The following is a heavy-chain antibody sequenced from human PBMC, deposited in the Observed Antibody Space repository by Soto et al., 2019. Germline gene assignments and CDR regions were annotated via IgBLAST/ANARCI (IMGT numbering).Heavy chain of an antibody. J-gene: IGHJ4*02. CDR2: ISAYNGNT. Sequence: QVQLVQSGAEVKKPGASVKVSCKASGYTFTSYGISWVRQAPGQGLEWMGWISAYNGNTNYAQKLQGRVTMTTDTSTRTAYMELRSLRSDDTAVYYCARVRTYYDILTGYYRGGPFDYWGQGTLVTVSS. V-gene: IGHV1-18*01. CDR3: ARVRTYYDILTGYYRGGPFDY. D-gene: IGHD3-9*01. CDR1: GYTFTSYG.